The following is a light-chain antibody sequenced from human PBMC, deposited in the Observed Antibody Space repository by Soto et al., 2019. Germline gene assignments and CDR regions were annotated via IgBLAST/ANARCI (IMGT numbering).Light chain of an antibody. J-gene: IGKJ1*01. V-gene: IGKV3-20*01. CDR2: GVS. CDR1: QSVRSSY. Sequence: EIVLTQSPGTLSLSPGERATLSCRASQSVRSSYLAWYQQKLGQAPRLRIYGVSNSATGIPDRFSGSGSGTDFTLTISRLESEDFAVYYCQQYGTSPRTFGQGTKVEIK. CDR3: QQYGTSPRT.